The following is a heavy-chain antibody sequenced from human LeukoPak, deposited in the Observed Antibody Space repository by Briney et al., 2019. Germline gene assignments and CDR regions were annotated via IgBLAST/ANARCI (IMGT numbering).Heavy chain of an antibody. CDR1: GGSFSGYY. D-gene: IGHD3-10*01. J-gene: IGHJ4*02. V-gene: IGHV4-34*01. CDR3: ARDYYGSGMFDY. Sequence: SETLSLTCAVYGGSFSGYYWSWIRQPPGKGLEWIGEINHSGSTNYNPSLKSRVTISVDTSKNQFSLKLSSVTAADTAVYYCARDYYGSGMFDYWGQGTLVTVSS. CDR2: INHSGST.